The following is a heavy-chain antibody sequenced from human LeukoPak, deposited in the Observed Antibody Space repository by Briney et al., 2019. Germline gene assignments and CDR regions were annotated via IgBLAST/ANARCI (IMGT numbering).Heavy chain of an antibody. D-gene: IGHD4-11*01. CDR1: GYSFTSYW. V-gene: IGHV5-51*01. CDR3: ARPVGGYSNYGDGYYYYMDV. CDR2: IYPGDSDT. J-gene: IGHJ6*03. Sequence: GESLKISCKGSGYSFTSYWIGWVRQMPGKGLEWMGIIYPGDSDTRYSPSFQGQFTISADKSISTAYLQWSSLKASDTAMYYCARPVGGYSNYGDGYYYYMDVWGKGTTVTVSS.